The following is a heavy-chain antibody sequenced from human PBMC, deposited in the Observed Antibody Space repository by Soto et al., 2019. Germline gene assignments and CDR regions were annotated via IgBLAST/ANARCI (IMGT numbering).Heavy chain of an antibody. CDR2: IIPIFGTA. CDR1: GGTFNSYA. CDR3: ASLTPGIAAAGTDAFDI. Sequence: SVKVSCKASGGTFNSYAISWVRQAPGQGLEWMGGIIPIFGTANYAQKFQGRVTITADESTSTAYMELSSLRSEDTAVYYCASLTPGIAAAGTDAFDIWGQGTMVTVSS. D-gene: IGHD6-13*01. J-gene: IGHJ3*02. V-gene: IGHV1-69*13.